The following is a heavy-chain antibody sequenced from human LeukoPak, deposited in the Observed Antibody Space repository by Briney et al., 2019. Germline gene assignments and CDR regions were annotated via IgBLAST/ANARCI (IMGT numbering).Heavy chain of an antibody. J-gene: IGHJ4*02. CDR3: ARQAWGAFDY. V-gene: IGHV4-39*01. CDR2: IYYSGST. Sequence: SETLSLTCTVSGGSISSYYWGWIRQPPGKGLEWIGSIYYSGSTYYNPSLKSRVTISVDTSKNQFSLKLSSVTAADTAVYYYARQAWGAFDYWGQGTLVTVSS. D-gene: IGHD1-26*01. CDR1: GGSISSYY.